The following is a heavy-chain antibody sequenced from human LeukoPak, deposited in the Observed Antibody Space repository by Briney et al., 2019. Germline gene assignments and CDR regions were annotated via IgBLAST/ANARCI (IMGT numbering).Heavy chain of an antibody. Sequence: GGSLRLSCAASGFTFSSFAIHWVRQAPGKGLEWVAVISSDGSNKFYVDSVRGRFTISRDNSKNTLNLQMNSLRPEDTAVYYCARDRPVGVPIAISYDLDSWGQGTLVSVSS. CDR3: ARDRPVGVPIAISYDLDS. V-gene: IGHV3-30*01. CDR2: ISSDGSNK. CDR1: GFTFSSFA. D-gene: IGHD2-2*02. J-gene: IGHJ4*02.